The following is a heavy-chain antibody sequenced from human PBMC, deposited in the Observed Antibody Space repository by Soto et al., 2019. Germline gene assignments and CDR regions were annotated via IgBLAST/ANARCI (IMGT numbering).Heavy chain of an antibody. J-gene: IGHJ4*02. CDR2: IIPIFGTA. Sequence: SVKVSCKASGGTFSSYAISWVRQAPGQGLEWMGGIIPIFGTANYAQKFQGRVTITADEYTSTAYMELSSLRSEDTAVYYCARVCDYSNQYFDYWGQGNLVTVSS. D-gene: IGHD4-4*01. CDR3: ARVCDYSNQYFDY. CDR1: GGTFSSYA. V-gene: IGHV1-69*13.